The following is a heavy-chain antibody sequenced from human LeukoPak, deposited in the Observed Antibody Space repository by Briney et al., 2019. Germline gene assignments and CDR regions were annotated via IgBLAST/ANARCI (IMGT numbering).Heavy chain of an antibody. CDR1: GGTFSSYA. CDR2: IIPIFGTA. J-gene: IGHJ3*02. D-gene: IGHD3-16*01. V-gene: IGHV1-69*06. CDR3: ARAAPVWGKSKDAFDI. Sequence: SVKVSCKASGGTFSSYAISWVRQAPGQGLEWMGGIIPIFGTANYAQKSQGRVTITADKSTSTAYMELSSLRSEDTAVYYCARAAPVWGKSKDAFDIWGQGTMVTVSS.